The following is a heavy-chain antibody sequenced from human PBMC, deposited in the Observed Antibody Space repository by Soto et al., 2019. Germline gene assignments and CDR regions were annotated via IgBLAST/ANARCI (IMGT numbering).Heavy chain of an antibody. CDR3: ARPFLEGTSCYRDAFDF. CDR1: GYSFTSYW. CDR2: IYPGDSDT. Sequence: ESLKISCKGSGYSFTSYWIGWVRQMPGKGLEWMGIIYPGDSDTRYSPSFQGQVTISADKSISTAYLQWSSLKASDTAMYYCARPFLEGTSCYRDAFDFWGQGSLVTVSS. J-gene: IGHJ3*01. V-gene: IGHV5-51*01. D-gene: IGHD2-2*01.